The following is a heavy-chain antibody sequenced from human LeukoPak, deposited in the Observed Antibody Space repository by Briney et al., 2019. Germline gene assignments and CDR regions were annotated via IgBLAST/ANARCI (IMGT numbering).Heavy chain of an antibody. Sequence: GGSLRLSCAASGFTFGDYAMHWVRQAPGKGLEWVSGISWNSGSIGYADSVKGRFTISRDNAKNSLYLQMNSLRAEDTALYYCAKADGSGSYGYFDYWGQGTLVTVSS. CDR2: ISWNSGSI. CDR3: AKADGSGSYGYFDY. D-gene: IGHD3-10*01. V-gene: IGHV3-9*01. CDR1: GFTFGDYA. J-gene: IGHJ4*02.